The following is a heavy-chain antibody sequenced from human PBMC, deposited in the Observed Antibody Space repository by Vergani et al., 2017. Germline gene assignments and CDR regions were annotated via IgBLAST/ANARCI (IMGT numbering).Heavy chain of an antibody. V-gene: IGHV5-10-1*03. Sequence: EVQLVQSGAEVKKPGESLRISCKGSGYSFTSYWISWVRQMPGKGLEWMGRIDPSDSYTNYSPSFQGQVTISADKSISTAYLQWSSLKASDTAMYYCARHSPIYCSGGSCYTRNWFDPWGQGTLVTVSS. J-gene: IGHJ5*02. CDR1: GYSFTSYW. CDR3: ARHSPIYCSGGSCYTRNWFDP. CDR2: IDPSDSYT. D-gene: IGHD2-15*01.